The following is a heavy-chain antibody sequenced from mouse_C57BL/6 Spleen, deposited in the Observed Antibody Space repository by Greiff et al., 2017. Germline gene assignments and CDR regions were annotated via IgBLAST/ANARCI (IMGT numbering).Heavy chain of an antibody. V-gene: IGHV1-52*01. CDR1: GYTFTSYW. CDR2: IDPSDSET. Sequence: VQLQQPGAELVRPGSSVKLSCKASGYTFTSYWMHWVKQRPIQGLEWIGNIDPSDSETHYNQKFKDKATLTVDKSSSTAYMQLSSLTSEDSAVYYCARDGDYGNSAWFAYWGQGTLVTVSA. D-gene: IGHD2-1*01. CDR3: ARDGDYGNSAWFAY. J-gene: IGHJ3*01.